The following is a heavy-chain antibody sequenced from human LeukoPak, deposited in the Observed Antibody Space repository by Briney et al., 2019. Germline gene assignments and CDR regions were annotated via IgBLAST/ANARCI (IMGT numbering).Heavy chain of an antibody. Sequence: PQTLSLTCTVSGGSISSGGYYWSWIRQHPGKGLEWIGYIYHSGSTYYNPSLKSRVTISVDTSKNQFSLKLSSVTAADTAVYYCATVDTAMPYYFDYWGQGTLVTVSS. CDR2: IYHSGST. V-gene: IGHV4-31*03. J-gene: IGHJ4*02. CDR3: ATVDTAMPYYFDY. CDR1: GGSISSGGYY. D-gene: IGHD5-18*01.